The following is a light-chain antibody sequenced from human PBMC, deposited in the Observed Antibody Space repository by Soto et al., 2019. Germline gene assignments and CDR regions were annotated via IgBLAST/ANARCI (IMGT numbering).Light chain of an antibody. Sequence: QSALTQPASVSGSPGQSITISCTGTSSDVGGYKYVSWYQHHPGKGPKLMLYDVSNRPSGVSNRFSGSKSGNTASLTISGLQAEDDADYYCSSYTSSTTYVFGTGTKLTVL. J-gene: IGLJ1*01. CDR1: SSDVGGYKY. CDR2: DVS. V-gene: IGLV2-14*01. CDR3: SSYTSSTTYV.